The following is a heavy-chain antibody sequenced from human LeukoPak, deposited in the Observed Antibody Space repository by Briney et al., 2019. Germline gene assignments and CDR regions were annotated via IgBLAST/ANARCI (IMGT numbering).Heavy chain of an antibody. Sequence: PSETLSLTCTVSGGSISSYYWSWIRQPPGKGLEWIGYIYYSGSTYYNPSLKSRVTISVDTSKNQFSLKLSSVTAADTAVYYCARVVDTAMVTRYFDYRGQGTLVTVSS. CDR2: IYYSGST. D-gene: IGHD5-18*01. V-gene: IGHV4-59*12. CDR1: GGSISSYY. J-gene: IGHJ4*02. CDR3: ARVVDTAMVTRYFDY.